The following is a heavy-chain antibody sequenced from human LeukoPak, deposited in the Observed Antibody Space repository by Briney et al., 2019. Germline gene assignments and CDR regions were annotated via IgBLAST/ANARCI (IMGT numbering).Heavy chain of an antibody. CDR3: AGTLVPNILLYFDY. D-gene: IGHD2/OR15-2a*01. CDR1: GYTFTGYY. V-gene: IGHV1-2*02. Sequence: ASVKVSCKASGYTFTGYYMHWVRQAPGQGLEWMGWINPNSGGTNYAQKFQGRVTMTRDTSISTAYMELSRLRSDDTAVYYCAGTLVPNILLYFDYWGQGTLVTVSS. J-gene: IGHJ4*02. CDR2: INPNSGGT.